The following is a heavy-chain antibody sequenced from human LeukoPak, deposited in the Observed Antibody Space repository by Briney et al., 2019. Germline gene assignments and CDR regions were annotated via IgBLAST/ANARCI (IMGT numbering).Heavy chain of an antibody. CDR2: IWFDGGNK. Sequence: PGRSLRLSCAASGFTFSSYGMYWVRQAPGKGLEWVALIWFDGGNKYYTDSVKGRFTISRDNSKNTLYLQMNSLRAEDTAVYYCARDKGYCSSASCYIPYYYYYGIDVWGQGTTVTVSS. CDR3: ARDKGYCSSASCYIPYYYYYGIDV. V-gene: IGHV3-33*01. CDR1: GFTFSSYG. J-gene: IGHJ6*02. D-gene: IGHD2-2*02.